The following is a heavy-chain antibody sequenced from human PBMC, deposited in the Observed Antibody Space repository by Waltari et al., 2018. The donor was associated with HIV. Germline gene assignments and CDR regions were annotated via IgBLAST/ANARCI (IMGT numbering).Heavy chain of an antibody. CDR3: AREGGGGNSEDAFDI. D-gene: IGHD2-21*02. CDR2: ISSSSSYI. CDR1: GFTFSSYS. J-gene: IGHJ3*02. V-gene: IGHV3-21*01. Sequence: EVQLVESGGGLVKPGGSLRISCAASGFTFSSYSMNWVRQAPGKGREWVSSISSSSSYIYYADSVKGRFTISRDNAKNSLYLQMNSLRAEDTAVYYCAREGGGGNSEDAFDIWGQGTMVTVSS.